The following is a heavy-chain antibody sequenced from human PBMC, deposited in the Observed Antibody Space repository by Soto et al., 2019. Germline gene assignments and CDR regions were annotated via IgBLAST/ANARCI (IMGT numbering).Heavy chain of an antibody. CDR2: ISTYNGNT. D-gene: IGHD1-26*01. CDR1: CYTFTSYG. J-gene: IGHJ4*02. Sequence: SAQVSCKASCYTFTSYGISWVRQAPGQGLEWMGWISTYNGNTNYAQKLQGRVTMTTDTSTSTAYMELRSLRSDDTAVYYCARDSAADYWGQGTLVTVSS. V-gene: IGHV1-18*01. CDR3: ARDSAADY.